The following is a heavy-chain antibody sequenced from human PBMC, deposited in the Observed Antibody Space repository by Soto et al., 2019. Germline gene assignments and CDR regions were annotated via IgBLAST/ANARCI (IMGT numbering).Heavy chain of an antibody. CDR2: INSDGSST. Sequence: GGSLRLSCAGSVFTFSSYWMHLVRQSPGKGLVWVSRINSDGSSTSYADSVKGRFTISRDNAKKTLYLQMKSLRAEDTAVYYCASPSTDAFDIWGQGTMVTVSS. CDR1: VFTFSSYW. J-gene: IGHJ3*02. V-gene: IGHV3-74*01. CDR3: ASPSTDAFDI.